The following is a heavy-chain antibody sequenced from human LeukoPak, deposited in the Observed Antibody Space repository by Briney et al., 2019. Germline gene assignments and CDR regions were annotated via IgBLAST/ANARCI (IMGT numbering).Heavy chain of an antibody. Sequence: PSETLSLTCAVYGGSFSGCYWSWIRQPPGKGLEWIGEINHSGSTNYNPSLKSRVTISVDTSKNQFSLKLSSVTAADTAVYYCARGVRYSGSYNYWGQGTLVTVSS. J-gene: IGHJ4*02. CDR2: INHSGST. CDR1: GGSFSGCY. D-gene: IGHD1-26*01. CDR3: ARGVRYSGSYNY. V-gene: IGHV4-34*01.